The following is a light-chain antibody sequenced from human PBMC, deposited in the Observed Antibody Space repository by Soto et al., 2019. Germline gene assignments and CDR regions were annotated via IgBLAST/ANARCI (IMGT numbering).Light chain of an antibody. CDR3: QQYGSSPRT. J-gene: IGKJ1*01. V-gene: IGKV3-20*01. CDR2: DVS. CDR1: QSVSSNY. Sequence: EIVMTQSPATLSVSPGGRATLSCRASQSVSSNYLAWYQQKSGQAPSLLIYDVSRRATGIPERFSGSGSGTDFTLIISRLEPEDFAVYYCQQYGSSPRTFGQGTKVDIK.